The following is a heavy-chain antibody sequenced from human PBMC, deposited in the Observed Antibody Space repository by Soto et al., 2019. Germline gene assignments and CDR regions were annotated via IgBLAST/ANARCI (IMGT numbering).Heavy chain of an antibody. CDR1: GFTFSSYA. J-gene: IGHJ3*02. V-gene: IGHV3-23*01. D-gene: IGHD3-22*01. CDR3: ARESGYYDRSGYHHDAFDI. Sequence: EVQLLESGGGFVQPGGSLRLSCAASGFTFSSYAMSWVRQAPGEGMEWVSAISGSGSSIYYADSVKGRFPISRDNAKNSLYLQVNSLRADDTPVNYCARESGYYDRSGYHHDAFDIWGQGTMVTVSS. CDR2: ISGSGSSI.